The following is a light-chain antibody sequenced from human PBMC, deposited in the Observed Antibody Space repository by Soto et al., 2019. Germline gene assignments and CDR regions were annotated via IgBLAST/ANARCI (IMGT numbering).Light chain of an antibody. CDR2: RAS. J-gene: IGKJ2*01. V-gene: IGKV1-39*01. CDR1: RNISSD. CDR3: QQSYSTLPYT. Sequence: IQMTQSPSSLSASVGDRVTLSCRASRNISSDLNWYQMKPGKAPKLLIYRASTLQNGVPSRFSGSVYATDFPLTITTLQPEDVATYSCQQSYSTLPYTFGQGTKVEIK.